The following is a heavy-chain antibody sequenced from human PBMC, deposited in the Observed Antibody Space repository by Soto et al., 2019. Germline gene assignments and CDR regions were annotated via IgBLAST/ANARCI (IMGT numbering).Heavy chain of an antibody. V-gene: IGHV1-69*08. CDR2: IIPILGIA. J-gene: IGHJ4*02. CDR3: AREEYYYGSGAFFDS. CDR1: AGTFSSYT. Sequence: QVQLVQSGAEVKKPGSSVKVSCKASAGTFSSYTISWVRQAPGQGLEWMGRIIPILGIANYAQKFQGRVTITADKSTSTPYMELSSLRSEDTSVYYCAREEYYYGSGAFFDSWGQGTLVTVSS. D-gene: IGHD3-10*01.